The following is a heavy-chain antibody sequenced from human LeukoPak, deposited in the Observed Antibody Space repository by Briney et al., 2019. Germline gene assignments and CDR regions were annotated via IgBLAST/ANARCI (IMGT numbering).Heavy chain of an antibody. J-gene: IGHJ4*02. CDR3: ARDHQGDY. V-gene: IGHV3-30-3*01. Sequence: GGSLRLSCVASGFTFSSYAMHWVRQAPGKGLEWVAVISYDGNNEYYADSVKGRFTISRDNSKNTLFLQMNSLRAEDTAVYYCARDHQGDYWGQGTLVTVSS. CDR1: GFTFSSYA. CDR2: ISYDGNNE.